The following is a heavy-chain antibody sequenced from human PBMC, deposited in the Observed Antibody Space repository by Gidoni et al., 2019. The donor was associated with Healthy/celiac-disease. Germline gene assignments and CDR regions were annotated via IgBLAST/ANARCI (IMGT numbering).Heavy chain of an antibody. V-gene: IGHV1-2*02. CDR1: GHPLTVLY. D-gene: IGHD4-17*01. CDR3: ARVFGRAAKGQTTVTFGY. Sequence: QAHLAQSGSEVKKPGASVRVSCEASGHPLTVLYMHWVRQAPGQGLEWMGWINPNSGGTNYAQKFQGRVTMTRDTSISTAYMELSRLRSDDTAVYYCARVFGRAAKGQTTVTFGYWGQGTLVTVSS. J-gene: IGHJ4*02. CDR2: INPNSGGT.